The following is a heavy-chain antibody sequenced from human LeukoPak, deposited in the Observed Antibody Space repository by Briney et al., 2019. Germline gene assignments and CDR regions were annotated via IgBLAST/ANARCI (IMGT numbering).Heavy chain of an antibody. CDR3: ARETTVVTRD. CDR2: IYYSGST. Sequence: SETLSLTCTVSGGSISSSSYYWGWIRQPPGKGLEWIGSIYYSGSTYYNPSLKSRVTISVDTSKNQFSLKLSSATAADTAVYYCARETTVVTRDWGQGTLVTVSS. D-gene: IGHD4-23*01. V-gene: IGHV4-39*01. CDR1: GGSISSSSYY. J-gene: IGHJ4*02.